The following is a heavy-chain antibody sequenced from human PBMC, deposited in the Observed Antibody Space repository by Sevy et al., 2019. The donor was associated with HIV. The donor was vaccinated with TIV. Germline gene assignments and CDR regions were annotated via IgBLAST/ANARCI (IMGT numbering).Heavy chain of an antibody. V-gene: IGHV3-23*01. CDR1: EFTFSSYA. CDR3: AKELFGAAAAFYWYFDL. J-gene: IGHJ2*01. CDR2: ISGRGGST. Sequence: GESLKISCAASEFTFSSYAMSWVRQAPGKGLEWVSAISGRGGSTHYADSVKGRFTISRDNSKNTLYLQMNSLRAEDTALYYCAKELFGAAAAFYWYFDLWGRGTLVTVSS. D-gene: IGHD6-13*01.